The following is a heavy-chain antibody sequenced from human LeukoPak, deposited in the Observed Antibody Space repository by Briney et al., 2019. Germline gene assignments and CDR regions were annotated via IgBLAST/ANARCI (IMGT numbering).Heavy chain of an antibody. CDR2: INPNSGGT. CDR3: ARDRGSGDVFDY. J-gene: IGHJ4*02. Sequence: ASVKVSCKASGYTFTGYYMHWVRQAPGQGLEWMGRINPNSGGTSYAQRFQGRVTLTRDTSITTAYMELTSLRSDDTAEYYCARDRGSGDVFDYWGQGTLVTVSS. D-gene: IGHD3-10*01. V-gene: IGHV1-2*06. CDR1: GYTFTGYY.